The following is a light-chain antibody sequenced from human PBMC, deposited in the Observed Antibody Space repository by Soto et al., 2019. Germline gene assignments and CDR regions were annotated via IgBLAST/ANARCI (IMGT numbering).Light chain of an antibody. J-gene: IGLJ2*01. V-gene: IGLV2-23*02. CDR2: EVS. CDR3: CSYAGSSTLVV. CDR1: SSDVGSYNL. Sequence: QSALTQPASVSGSPGQSITISCTGTSSDVGSYNLVSWYQQHPGKAPKLMIYEVSKRPSGVSNRFSGSKSGNTASLTISGLQAEDEADYYCCSYAGSSTLVVFGGGTKGTVL.